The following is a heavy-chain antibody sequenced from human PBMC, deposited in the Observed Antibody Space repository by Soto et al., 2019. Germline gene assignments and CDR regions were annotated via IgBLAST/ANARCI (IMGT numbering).Heavy chain of an antibody. CDR1: GGSISSYY. V-gene: IGHV4-59*04. CDR2: IYYSGST. Sequence: SETLSLTCTVSGGSISSYYWSWIRQPPGKGLERIGYIYYSGSTYYNPSLKSRVTISVDTSKNQFSLKLSSVTAADTAMYYCARGPKPPAYWFDPWGQGTLVTVSS. CDR3: ARGPKPPAYWFDP. J-gene: IGHJ5*02.